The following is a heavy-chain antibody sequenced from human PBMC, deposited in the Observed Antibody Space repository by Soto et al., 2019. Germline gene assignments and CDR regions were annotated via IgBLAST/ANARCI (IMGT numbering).Heavy chain of an antibody. Sequence: AGGSLRLSCAASGFTFSSYSMNWVRQAPGKGLEWVSSISSSSSYIYYADSVKGRFTISRDNAKNSLYLQMNSLRAEDTAVYYCARGDCSSTSCYRALNYYYYGMDVWGQGTTVTVSS. CDR2: ISSSSSYI. CDR1: GFTFSSYS. D-gene: IGHD2-2*02. V-gene: IGHV3-21*01. J-gene: IGHJ6*02. CDR3: ARGDCSSTSCYRALNYYYYGMDV.